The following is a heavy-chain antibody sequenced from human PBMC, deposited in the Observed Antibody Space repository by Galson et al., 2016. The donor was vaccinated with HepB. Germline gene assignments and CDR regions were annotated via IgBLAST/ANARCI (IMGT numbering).Heavy chain of an antibody. Sequence: SLRLSCAASGFTFTTHTMNWVRQAPGKGLEWVSLIYSGGNTRYADSVKGRFTISRDNSKNTVYLQMNSLRAEDTAVYYCSTLNPASPYFDYWGQGTLVTVSS. CDR3: STLNPASPYFDY. V-gene: IGHV3-53*01. J-gene: IGHJ4*02. CDR2: IYSGGNT. CDR1: GFTFTTHT.